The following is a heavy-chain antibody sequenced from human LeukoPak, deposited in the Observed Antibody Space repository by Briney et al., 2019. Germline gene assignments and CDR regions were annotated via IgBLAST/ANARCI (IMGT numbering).Heavy chain of an antibody. D-gene: IGHD1-1*01. Sequence: GGSLRLSCAASGFTFSSYAMSWVRRAPGKGLEWVSAISGSGGSTYYADSVKGRFTISRDNSKNTLYLQMNSLRAEDTAVYYCARTTVEDYYYYYGMDVWGQGTTVTVSS. CDR1: GFTFSSYA. V-gene: IGHV3-23*01. CDR2: ISGSGGST. J-gene: IGHJ6*02. CDR3: ARTTVEDYYYYYGMDV.